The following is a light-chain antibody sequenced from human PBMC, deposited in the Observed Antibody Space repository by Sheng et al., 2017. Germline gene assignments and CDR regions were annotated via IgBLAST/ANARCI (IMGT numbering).Light chain of an antibody. CDR1: QTISSW. Sequence: DIQMTQSPSTLSASVGDRVTIICRASQTISSWLAWYQQKPGKAPKFLIYAASSLESGVPSRFSGSGSGTDFTLTISSLQPEDFATYYCQQSDSIPITFGQGTRLEIK. V-gene: IGKV1-39*01. CDR3: QQSDSIPIT. J-gene: IGKJ5*01. CDR2: AAS.